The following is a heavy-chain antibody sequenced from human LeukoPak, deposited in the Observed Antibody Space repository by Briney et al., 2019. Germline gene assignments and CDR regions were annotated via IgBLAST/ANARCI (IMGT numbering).Heavy chain of an antibody. CDR2: IRYDGSNK. Sequence: GGSLRLSCAASGFTFSSYGMHWVRQAPGKGLEWVAFIRYDGSNKYYADSVKGRFTISRDNSKNTLYLQMNSLRAEDTAVYYCANDGGSYRPEYFQHWGQGTLVTVSS. J-gene: IGHJ1*01. CDR1: GFTFSSYG. V-gene: IGHV3-30*02. D-gene: IGHD1-26*01. CDR3: ANDGGSYRPEYFQH.